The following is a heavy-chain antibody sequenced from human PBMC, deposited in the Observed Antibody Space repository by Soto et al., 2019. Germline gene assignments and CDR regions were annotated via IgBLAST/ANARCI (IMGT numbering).Heavy chain of an antibody. CDR3: ARAGYCSGGSCYDGGYYYGMDV. V-gene: IGHV4-30-2*01. CDR1: GGSISSGGYS. CDR2: IYHSGST. J-gene: IGHJ6*02. Sequence: TSETLSLTCAVSGGSISSGGYSWSWIRQPPGKGLEWIGYIYHSGSTYYNPSLKSRVTISVDRSKNQFSLKLSSVTAADTAVYYCARAGYCSGGSCYDGGYYYGMDVWGQRTTVAVSS. D-gene: IGHD2-15*01.